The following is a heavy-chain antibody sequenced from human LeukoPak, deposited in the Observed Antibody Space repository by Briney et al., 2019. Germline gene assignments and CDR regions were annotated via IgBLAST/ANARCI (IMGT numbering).Heavy chain of an antibody. CDR3: ATGYSSTWYYFDY. V-gene: IGHV4-59*01. CDR2: IYHSGST. Sequence: SETLSLTCTVSGDSISRYYWSWIRQPPGKGLEWIGYIYHSGSTNYNPSLKSRVTISADTSKEQFSLKLASVPAADTAVYYCATGYSSTWYYFDYWGQGTLVTVSS. CDR1: GDSISRYY. D-gene: IGHD6-13*01. J-gene: IGHJ4*02.